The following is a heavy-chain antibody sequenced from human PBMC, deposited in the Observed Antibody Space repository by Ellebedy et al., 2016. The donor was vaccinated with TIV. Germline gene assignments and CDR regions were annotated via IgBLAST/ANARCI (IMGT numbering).Heavy chain of an antibody. D-gene: IGHD3-22*01. CDR2: IYPGDSDT. CDR1: GYTFTTYW. J-gene: IGHJ3*02. Sequence: GESLKISCKGSGYTFTTYWTGWVRQMPGKGLEWVGSIYPGDSDTRYSPSFQGQVTISADKSISTAYLQWTSLKASDTAMYYCASEYDSSGYFAFDIWGQGTKVTVSA. V-gene: IGHV5-51*01. CDR3: ASEYDSSGYFAFDI.